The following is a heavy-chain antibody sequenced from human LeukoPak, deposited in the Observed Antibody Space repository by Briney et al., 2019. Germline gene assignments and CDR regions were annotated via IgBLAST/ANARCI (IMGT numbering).Heavy chain of an antibody. CDR1: GYTFTGYY. Sequence: ASVKVSCKASGYTFTGYYMHWVRQAPGQGLEWMGWINPNRGGTNYVQKFQGRVTMTRDTSISTAYMELSRLRSDDTAVYYCARGSVLGYDSSGYFGYWGQGTLVTVSS. V-gene: IGHV1-2*02. CDR3: ARGSVLGYDSSGYFGY. CDR2: INPNRGGT. J-gene: IGHJ4*02. D-gene: IGHD3-22*01.